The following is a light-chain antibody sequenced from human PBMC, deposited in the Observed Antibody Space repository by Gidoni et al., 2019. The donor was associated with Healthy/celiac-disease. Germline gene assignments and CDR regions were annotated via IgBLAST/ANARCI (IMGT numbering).Light chain of an antibody. J-gene: IGKJ1*01. CDR3: QQSYSTPRT. CDR2: AAS. CDR1: QTISSY. Sequence: DIQMTQSPSSLSASGGDRVTITCRACQTISSYLNWYQQKPGKAPKLLIYAASSLQSGVPSRFSGSGSGTDFTLTISSLQPEDFATYYCQQSYSTPRTFGQGTKVEIK. V-gene: IGKV1-39*01.